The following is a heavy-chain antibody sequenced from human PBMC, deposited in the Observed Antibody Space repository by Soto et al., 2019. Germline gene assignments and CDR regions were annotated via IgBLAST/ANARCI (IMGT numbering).Heavy chain of an antibody. V-gene: IGHV1-69*01. Sequence: QAQLEQSGGEVKKPGSSVKVSCKASRVAFSKFIVTWVRQAPGLGLEWVGGIIPIFGTANYAQKFQGRVTITADESTSTSYMEVNNLRSEDTAVYYCAKVRYSSPMGYYYGMDVWGQGTTVNVAS. J-gene: IGHJ6*02. D-gene: IGHD6-19*01. CDR3: AKVRYSSPMGYYYGMDV. CDR2: IIPIFGTA. CDR1: RVAFSKFI.